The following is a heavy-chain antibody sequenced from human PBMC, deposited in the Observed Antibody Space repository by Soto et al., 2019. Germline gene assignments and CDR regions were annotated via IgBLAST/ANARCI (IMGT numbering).Heavy chain of an antibody. V-gene: IGHV1-69*01. Sequence: QVQLVQSGAEVKKPGSSVKVSCKASGGTFSSYAISWVRQAPGQGLEWMGGIIPIFGTANYAQKLQGRVTITADESTSTAYMELSSLRSEDTAVYYCARTLGYCSSTSCHGAFDIWGQGTMVTVSS. D-gene: IGHD2-2*01. CDR2: IIPIFGTA. J-gene: IGHJ3*02. CDR1: GGTFSSYA. CDR3: ARTLGYCSSTSCHGAFDI.